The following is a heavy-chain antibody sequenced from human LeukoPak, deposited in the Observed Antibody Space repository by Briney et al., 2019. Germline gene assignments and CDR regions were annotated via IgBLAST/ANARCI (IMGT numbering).Heavy chain of an antibody. V-gene: IGHV1-8*01. Sequence: ASVTVSFTASGYTFTIYDINWVRQATGQGLEWMGWMNPNSGNTGYAQKFQGRVTMTRNTSISTAYMELSSLRSEDTAVYYCAREGPETYFFDFWGQGTLVTVSS. CDR1: GYTFTIYD. J-gene: IGHJ4*02. CDR3: AREGPETYFFDF. CDR2: MNPNSGNT. D-gene: IGHD5-24*01.